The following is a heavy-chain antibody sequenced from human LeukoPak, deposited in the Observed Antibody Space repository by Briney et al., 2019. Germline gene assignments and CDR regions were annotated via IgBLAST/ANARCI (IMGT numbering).Heavy chain of an antibody. D-gene: IGHD5-24*01. V-gene: IGHV6-1*01. CDR3: AREDDGYNEAFDY. CDR2: TYYRSTWYN. CDR1: GDRVSSNSAT. J-gene: IGHJ4*02. Sequence: SQTLSLTCAISGDRVSSNSATWSWIRQSPSRGLEWLGRTYYRSTWYNDYAASVKSRITINPDTSKNQFSLQLNSVTPEDTAVYYCAREDDGYNEAFDYWGQGTLVTVSS.